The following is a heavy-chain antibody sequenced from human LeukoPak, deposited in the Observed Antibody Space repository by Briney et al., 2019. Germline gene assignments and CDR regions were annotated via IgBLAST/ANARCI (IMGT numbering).Heavy chain of an antibody. CDR3: ATHSSSWYGTSFDY. Sequence: PGGSLRLSCAASGFTFSSYAMSWVRQAPGKGLEWVSAISGSGGSTYYADSVKGRFTISRDNSKNTLYLQMNSLRAEDTAVYYCATHSSSWYGTSFDYWGQGTLVTVSS. D-gene: IGHD6-13*01. CDR2: ISGSGGST. CDR1: GFTFSSYA. J-gene: IGHJ4*02. V-gene: IGHV3-23*01.